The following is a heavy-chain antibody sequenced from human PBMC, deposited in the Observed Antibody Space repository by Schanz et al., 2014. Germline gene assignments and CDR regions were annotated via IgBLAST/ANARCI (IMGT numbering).Heavy chain of an antibody. Sequence: QVQLVESGGGVVQPGGSLRLSCAASGFTFSSYSMHWVRQAPGKGREWVGFIRYDGSSKYYADSVRGRFTISRDDSKNTLYLQMSSLRPEDTAVYYCAKEDRTHSSDYVYWGQGTLVTVSS. CDR2: IRYDGSSK. J-gene: IGHJ4*02. D-gene: IGHD3-22*01. CDR1: GFTFSSYS. CDR3: AKEDRTHSSDYVY. V-gene: IGHV3-30*02.